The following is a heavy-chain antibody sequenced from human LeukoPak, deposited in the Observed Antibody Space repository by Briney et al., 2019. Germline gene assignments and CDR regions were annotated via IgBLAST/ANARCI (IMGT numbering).Heavy chain of an antibody. CDR1: GFAFSNYE. CDR2: ISSSGGVTI. V-gene: IGHV3-48*03. D-gene: IGHD6-19*01. J-gene: IGHJ4*02. CDR3: ARFTSGWYYFDH. Sequence: GGSLRLSCAASGFAFSNYEMNWVRQAPGKGLEWVSYISSSGGVTIYYADSVKGRFTISRDNAKNSLYLQMDSLRAEDTAVYYCARFTSGWYYFDHWGQGTLVTVSS.